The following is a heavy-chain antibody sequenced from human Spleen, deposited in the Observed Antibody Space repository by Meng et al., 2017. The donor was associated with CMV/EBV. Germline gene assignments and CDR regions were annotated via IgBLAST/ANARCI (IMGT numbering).Heavy chain of an antibody. CDR1: GYTFISSG. CDR2: ISDHTGNT. Sequence: ASVKVSCKASGYTFISSGISWVRQAPGQGLEWMGWISDHTGNTNYTQKFQGRVSMTTGTSTSTAYMELRSLRSEDTAVYYCARALKEGPFDSWGQGTLVTVSS. J-gene: IGHJ4*02. CDR3: ARALKEGPFDS. V-gene: IGHV1-18*01.